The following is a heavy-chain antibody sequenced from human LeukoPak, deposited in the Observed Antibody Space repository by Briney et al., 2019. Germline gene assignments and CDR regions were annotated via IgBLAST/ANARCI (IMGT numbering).Heavy chain of an antibody. CDR2: INPNSGNT. D-gene: IGHD3-10*01. V-gene: IGHV1-8*02. J-gene: IGHJ4*02. CDR3: ARVYDSGSYSCPH. CDR1: GYTFTGYY. Sequence: ASVKVSCKASGYTFTGYYIHWVRQAPGQGLEWMGWINPNSGNTGYAQKFQGRVTMTRSTSISTAYMELSSLRSEDTAVYYCARVYDSGSYSCPHWGQGTLVTVSS.